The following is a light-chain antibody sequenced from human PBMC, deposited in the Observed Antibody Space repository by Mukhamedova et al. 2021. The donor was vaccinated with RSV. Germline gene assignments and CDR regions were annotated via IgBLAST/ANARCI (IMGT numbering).Light chain of an antibody. Sequence: SSNNKNYLAWYQQKPGQPPKLLIYWASTRESGVPDRFSGSGSGTDFTLTISSLQAEDVAVYYCQQYYSTPFTFGPGTKVDLK. V-gene: IGKV4-1*01. CDR2: WAS. CDR1: SSNNKNY. J-gene: IGKJ3*01. CDR3: QQYYSTPFT.